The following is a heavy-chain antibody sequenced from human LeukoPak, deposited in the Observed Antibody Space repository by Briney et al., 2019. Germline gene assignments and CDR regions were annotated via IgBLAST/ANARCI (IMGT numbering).Heavy chain of an antibody. D-gene: IGHD3-10*01. CDR2: VDPEDDET. V-gene: IGHV1-69-2*01. CDR1: GYTFTDYY. Sequence: ASVKVSCKVSGYTFTDYYMHWVQQAPGKGLEWMGLVDPEDDETLYAEKSQGRVTITADTSSDTAYMELSSLRSEDTAVYYCATVSGSGSYYNHFDYWGQGTLVTVSS. CDR3: ATVSGSGSYYNHFDY. J-gene: IGHJ4*02.